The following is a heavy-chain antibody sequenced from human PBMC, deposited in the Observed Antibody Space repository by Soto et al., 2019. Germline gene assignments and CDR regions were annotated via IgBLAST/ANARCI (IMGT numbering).Heavy chain of an antibody. CDR2: IYHTGSN. J-gene: IGHJ4*02. CDR1: GGAITNYY. V-gene: IGHV4-59*01. CDR3: ARSVNRGYSYGYGH. D-gene: IGHD5-18*01. Sequence: QVQLQESGPGLVRPSETLSLTCSGSGGAITNYYWNWIRSTLGKGPDWIGYIYHTGSNSKNPSIKSRVTLSLDTSKYKLTLNLTSVTAADTAIYYCARSVNRGYSYGYGHWGQGTLVTVST.